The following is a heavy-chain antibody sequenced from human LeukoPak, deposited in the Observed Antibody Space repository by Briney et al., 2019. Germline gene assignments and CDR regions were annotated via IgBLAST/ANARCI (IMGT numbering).Heavy chain of an antibody. CDR1: GFTFSNYW. V-gene: IGHV3-74*01. CDR2: MKSDGSST. CDR3: ARVWCSRTSCYTSPLDY. J-gene: IGHJ4*02. D-gene: IGHD2-2*02. Sequence: PGGSLRLSCAASGFTFSNYWMHWVRQAPGKGLVWVSRMKSDGSSTIYADSVKGRFTISRDNAKNMLSLQMNSLRAEDTAVYYCARVWCSRTSCYTSPLDYWGQGTLVTVSP.